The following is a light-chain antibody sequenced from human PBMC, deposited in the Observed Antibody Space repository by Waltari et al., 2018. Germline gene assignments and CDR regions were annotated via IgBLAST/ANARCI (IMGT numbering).Light chain of an antibody. CDR3: EQYYSFPRT. V-gene: IGKV1-8*01. CDR2: AAS. CDR1: EDVLSY. J-gene: IGKJ1*01. Sequence: AIRVTQSPSSVSASTGDTVTITCRAGEDVLSYFGWYQQKPGEAPQLLVYAASSLQTGVPSRFSARGSGTHFTLTINNVQSEDFATYHCEQYYSFPRTFGQGTKVEV.